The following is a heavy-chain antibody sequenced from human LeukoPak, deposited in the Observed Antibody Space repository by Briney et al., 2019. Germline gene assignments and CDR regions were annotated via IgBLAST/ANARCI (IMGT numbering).Heavy chain of an antibody. CDR1: GGSISSYY. D-gene: IGHD3-10*01. CDR3: ATTGMVRGVKTNWFDP. CDR2: IYYSGST. J-gene: IGHJ5*02. Sequence: SETLSLTCTVSGGSISSYYWSWIRQPPGKGLEWIGYIYYSGSTNYNPSLKSRVTISVDTSKNQFSLKLSSVTAADTAVYYCATTGMVRGVKTNWFDPWGQGTLVTVSS. V-gene: IGHV4-59*08.